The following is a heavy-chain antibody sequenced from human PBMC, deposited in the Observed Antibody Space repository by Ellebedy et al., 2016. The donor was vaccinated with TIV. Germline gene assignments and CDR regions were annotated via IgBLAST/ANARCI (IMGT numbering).Heavy chain of an antibody. CDR3: ARVFQSYYFDY. J-gene: IGHJ4*02. Sequence: GGSLRLSCVASGFTFSQHGFHWVRQSPGKGLEWVAGLWFDGSHEDYADSVKGRFTISRDNSKNTLYLGMNSLRPEDTAVYYCARVFQSYYFDYWGQGTLVTVAS. V-gene: IGHV3-33*01. CDR1: GFTFSQHG. CDR2: LWFDGSHE. D-gene: IGHD3-10*01.